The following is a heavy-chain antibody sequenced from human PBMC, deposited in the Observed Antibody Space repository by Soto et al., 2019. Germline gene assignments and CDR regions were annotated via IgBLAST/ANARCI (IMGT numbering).Heavy chain of an antibody. D-gene: IGHD3-10*01. CDR1: YASINNYH. CDR2: IYYTGTT. J-gene: IGHJ4*02. V-gene: IGHV4-59*08. CDR3: SPLRGLGEVSPYFDY. Sequence: QVQLQESGPGLLKPSETLSLTCTVSYASINNYHWTWIRQPPGQGLEWIAYIYYTGTTNFNPSLKSRVPISMDTSKYRFSLKLKSVTAADTAVYYCSPLRGLGEVSPYFDYWGQGLRVTVSS.